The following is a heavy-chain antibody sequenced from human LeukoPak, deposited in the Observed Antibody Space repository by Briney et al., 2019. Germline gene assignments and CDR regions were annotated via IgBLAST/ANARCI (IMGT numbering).Heavy chain of an antibody. CDR3: ARAYGDYLYFDY. V-gene: IGHV3-21*01. D-gene: IGHD4-17*01. J-gene: IGHJ4*02. CDR2: ISSSSSYI. Sequence: GVSLRLFCAASGFTFSSYSMNWVRQALGKGLEWVSSISSSSSYIFYADSVKGRFTISRDNAKNSLYLQMNSLRAEDTAVYYCARAYGDYLYFDYWGQGTLVTVSS. CDR1: GFTFSSYS.